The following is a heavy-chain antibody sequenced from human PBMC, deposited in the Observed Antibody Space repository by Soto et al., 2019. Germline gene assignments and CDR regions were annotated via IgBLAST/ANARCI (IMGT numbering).Heavy chain of an antibody. V-gene: IGHV3-74*01. CDR3: AKAGDIVVVPAALNYYYMDV. Sequence: GGSLRLSCAASGFTFSSYWMHWVRQAPGKGLVWVSRINSDGSSTSYADSVKGRFTISRDNAKNTLYLQMNSLRAEDTAVYYCAKAGDIVVVPAALNYYYMDVWGKGTTVTVSS. CDR1: GFTFSSYW. D-gene: IGHD2-2*01. CDR2: INSDGSST. J-gene: IGHJ6*03.